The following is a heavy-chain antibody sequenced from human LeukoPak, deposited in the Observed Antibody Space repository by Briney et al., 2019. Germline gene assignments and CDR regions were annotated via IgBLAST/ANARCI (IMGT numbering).Heavy chain of an antibody. V-gene: IGHV3-30*01. Sequence: GGSLRLSCVASGFTFSNYVLHWVRQAPGKGLEWVAVISYDGSKNYYAASVKGRFTISRDNSKNTVYLQMNSLRSDDTAVYYCARALRPIAAGAQPTNHMDVWGKGTTVTVSS. CDR3: ARALRPIAAGAQPTNHMDV. CDR1: GFTFSNYV. J-gene: IGHJ6*03. D-gene: IGHD6-13*01. CDR2: ISYDGSKN.